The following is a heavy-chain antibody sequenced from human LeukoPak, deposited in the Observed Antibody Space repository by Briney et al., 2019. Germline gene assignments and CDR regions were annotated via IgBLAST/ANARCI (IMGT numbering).Heavy chain of an antibody. CDR3: ATVPLLWFGGLFDY. CDR2: FDPEDGET. Sequence: GASVKVSCKASGFTFTGYYMHWVRQAPGKGLEWMGGFDPEDGETIYAQKFQGRVTMTEDTSTDTAYMELSSLRSEDTAVYYCATVPLLWFGGLFDYWGQGTLVTVSS. CDR1: GFTFTGYY. J-gene: IGHJ4*02. D-gene: IGHD3-10*01. V-gene: IGHV1-24*01.